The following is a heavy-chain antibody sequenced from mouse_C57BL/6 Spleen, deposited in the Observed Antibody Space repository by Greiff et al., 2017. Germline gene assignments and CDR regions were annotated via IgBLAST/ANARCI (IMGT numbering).Heavy chain of an antibody. CDR3: ARDPHLPGAMDY. Sequence: VQLQQSGAELVRPGASVKLSCKASGYTFTDYYINWVKQRPGQGLEWIARIYPGSGNTYYNEKFKGKATLTAEKSSSTAYMQLSSLTSEDSAVYFCARDPHLPGAMDYWGQGTSVTVSS. D-gene: IGHD1-2*01. J-gene: IGHJ4*01. CDR2: IYPGSGNT. V-gene: IGHV1-76*01. CDR1: GYTFTDYY.